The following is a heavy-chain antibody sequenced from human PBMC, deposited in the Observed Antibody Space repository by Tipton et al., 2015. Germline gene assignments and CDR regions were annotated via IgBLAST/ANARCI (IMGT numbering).Heavy chain of an antibody. Sequence: TLSLTCTVSGGSVSTSNYYWGWIRQSPGKELEWIGYISYSGSTHYNPSLKRRVTISLDTSKNQFSLTLNSVTAADTAVYYCARDLEHGMDVWGQGTTVTVSS. V-gene: IGHV4-61*01. CDR3: ARDLEHGMDV. CDR2: ISYSGST. D-gene: IGHD5-24*01. CDR1: GGSVSTSNYY. J-gene: IGHJ6*02.